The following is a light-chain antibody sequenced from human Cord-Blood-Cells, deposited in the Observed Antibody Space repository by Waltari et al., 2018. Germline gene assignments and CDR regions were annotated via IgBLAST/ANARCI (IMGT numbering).Light chain of an antibody. CDR1: NIGSKS. CDR3: QVWDSSSDHYV. Sequence: SSVLPQPPSVSVAPGKTVRITCGGNNIGSKSVHWYHKKPGQAPELVIYYDSDRLTGIPERISGSNSGNTATLTISRGEAGDEADYYCQVWDSSSDHYVFGTGTKVTVL. CDR2: YDS. V-gene: IGLV3-21*04. J-gene: IGLJ1*01.